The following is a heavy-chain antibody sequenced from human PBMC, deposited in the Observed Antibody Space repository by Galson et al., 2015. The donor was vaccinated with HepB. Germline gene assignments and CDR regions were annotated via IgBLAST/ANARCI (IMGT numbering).Heavy chain of an antibody. CDR2: ISSSSSYI. D-gene: IGHD6-13*01. CDR1: GLTLSRYS. CDR3: ARELGIAAAGGFHYGMDV. Sequence: LRLPRPVSGLTLSRYSLNCVPQAPGKGLEWVSSISSSSSYIYYADSVKGRFTISRDNAKNSLYLQMNSLRAEDTAVYYCARELGIAAAGGFHYGMDVWGQGTLVTVSS. J-gene: IGHJ6*02. V-gene: IGHV3-21*01.